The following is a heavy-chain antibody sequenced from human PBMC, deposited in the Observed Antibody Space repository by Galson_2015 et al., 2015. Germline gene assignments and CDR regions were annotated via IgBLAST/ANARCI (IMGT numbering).Heavy chain of an antibody. CDR3: ARTRGGRDAFDL. D-gene: IGHD3-16*01. CDR1: DDSMRRSSHY. V-gene: IGHV4-39*01. CDR2: VFKSGTT. Sequence: ETLSLTCTVSDDSMRRSSHYWGWIRQAPGKGLEWIGSVFKSGTTYDNPSLKSRVTISIDPSKNQFSLILVSVTAADAAVYYCARTRGGRDAFDLWGQGSTVAVSS. J-gene: IGHJ3*01.